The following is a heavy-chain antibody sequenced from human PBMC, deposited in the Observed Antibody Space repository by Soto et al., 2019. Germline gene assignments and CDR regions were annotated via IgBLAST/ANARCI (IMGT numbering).Heavy chain of an antibody. J-gene: IGHJ4*02. CDR3: ARLYYDFWSGPDY. D-gene: IGHD3-3*01. Sequence: GGSLRLSCAASGFTFSSYGMHWVRQAPGKGLEWVAVIWYDGSNKYYADSVKGRFTISRDNSKNTLYLQMNSLRAEATAVYYCARLYYDFWSGPDYWGQGTLVTVSS. CDR1: GFTFSSYG. CDR2: IWYDGSNK. V-gene: IGHV3-33*01.